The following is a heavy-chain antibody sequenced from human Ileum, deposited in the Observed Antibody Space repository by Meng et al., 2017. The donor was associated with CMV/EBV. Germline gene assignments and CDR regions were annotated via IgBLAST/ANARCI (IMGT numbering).Heavy chain of an antibody. J-gene: IGHJ4*02. Sequence: GESLKISCAASGFTFSSYAMHWVRQAPGKGLEWVALILYDGSNKYYADSVKGRFTISRDNSKNTLYLQMNSLRAEDTAVYYCARPRAPLLAQHYFDYWGQGTLVTVSS. CDR2: ILYDGSNK. V-gene: IGHV3-30*04. CDR1: GFTFSSYA. CDR3: ARPRAPLLAQHYFDY. D-gene: IGHD2-15*01.